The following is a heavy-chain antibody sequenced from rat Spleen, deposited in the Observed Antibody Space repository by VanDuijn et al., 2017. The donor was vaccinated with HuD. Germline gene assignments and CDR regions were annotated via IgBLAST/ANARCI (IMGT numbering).Heavy chain of an antibody. D-gene: IGHD1-2*01. CDR1: GFSLISNS. Sequence: QVQLKESGPGLVQPSQTLSLICPVSGFSLISNSVHWVRQPPGKGLEWMGGIWGDGSTDYDSALKSRLSISRDTSKSQVFLKMNSLQTEDTATYYCATSYMPFDYWGQGVRVTVSS. J-gene: IGHJ2*01. V-gene: IGHV2-1*01. CDR3: ATSYMPFDY. CDR2: IWGDGST.